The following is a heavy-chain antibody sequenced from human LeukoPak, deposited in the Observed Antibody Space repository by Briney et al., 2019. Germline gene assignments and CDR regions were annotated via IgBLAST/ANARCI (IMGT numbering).Heavy chain of an antibody. V-gene: IGHV3-23*01. Sequence: SGGSLRLSCAVSGFTFTTYAMTWVRQAPGKGLEWVSAISGTGSSTYYADSVKGRFTISRDNSKNTLYLQINSLRAEDTAIYYCSNACFRGYWGQGTLVTVSS. CDR2: ISGTGSST. CDR1: GFTFTTYA. CDR3: SNACFRGY. D-gene: IGHD3-16*01. J-gene: IGHJ4*02.